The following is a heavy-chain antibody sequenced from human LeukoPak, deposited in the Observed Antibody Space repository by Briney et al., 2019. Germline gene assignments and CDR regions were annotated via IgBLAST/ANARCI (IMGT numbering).Heavy chain of an antibody. CDR1: GFTSSSYW. J-gene: IGHJ4*02. D-gene: IGHD3-10*01. V-gene: IGHV3-74*01. Sequence: GGSLRLSCAASGFTSSSYWMHWVRQAPGKGLVWVSRINSDGSSTSYADSVKGRFTISRDNAKNTLYLQMNSLRAEDTAVYYCARAVSWLGELPGDYWGQGTLVTVSS. CDR2: INSDGSST. CDR3: ARAVSWLGELPGDY.